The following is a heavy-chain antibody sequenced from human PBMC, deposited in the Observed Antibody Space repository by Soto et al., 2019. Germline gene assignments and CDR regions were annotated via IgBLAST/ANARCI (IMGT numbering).Heavy chain of an antibody. J-gene: IGHJ3*02. Sequence: QITLKESGPTLVEPTQTLTLTCTFSGFSLDTRTAGVGWLRQPPGKALEWVAIIYWDDDKRYSPSLRSRLAITKDTSKNQGVLTMTTLDPVDTGTYYCAHIMITFGGVIGLDAFDIWGQGTMVTVSS. CDR3: AHIMITFGGVIGLDAFDI. CDR1: GFSLDTRTAG. D-gene: IGHD3-16*02. CDR2: IYWDDDK. V-gene: IGHV2-5*02.